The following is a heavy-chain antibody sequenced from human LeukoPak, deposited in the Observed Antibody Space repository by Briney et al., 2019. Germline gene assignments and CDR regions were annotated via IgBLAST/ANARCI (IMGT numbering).Heavy chain of an antibody. J-gene: IGHJ4*02. CDR2: INPSGGTT. CDR1: GYTFTNYY. Sequence: ASVKVSCKAFGYTFTNYYMHWVRQAPGQGLEWMGIINPSGGTTNPAQKFQGRVTMTRATSTSTVYMELSSLRSEDTAVYYCAREESRSGVDNWGQGTLVTVSS. CDR3: AREESRSGVDN. V-gene: IGHV1-46*01. D-gene: IGHD6-19*01.